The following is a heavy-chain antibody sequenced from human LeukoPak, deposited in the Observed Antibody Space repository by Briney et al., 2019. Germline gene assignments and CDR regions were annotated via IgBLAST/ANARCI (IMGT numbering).Heavy chain of an antibody. V-gene: IGHV5-51*01. J-gene: IGHJ6*02. CDR2: IYPGDSDT. CDR3: ARGGGIAVRYYYYYGMDV. D-gene: IGHD6-19*01. Sequence: GESLKISCKGTGYSFTSYWIAWVRQMPGKGLEWMGIIYPGDSDTRYSPSFQGQDTISADKSISTAFLQWSSLKASDTAMYYCARGGGIAVRYYYYYGMDVWGQGTTVTVSS. CDR1: GYSFTSYW.